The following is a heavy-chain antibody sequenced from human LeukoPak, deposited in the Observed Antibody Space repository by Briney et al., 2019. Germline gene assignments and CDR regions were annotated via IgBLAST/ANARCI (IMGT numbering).Heavy chain of an antibody. Sequence: GGSLRLSCAASGFTFGTYNMNWVRQAPGKGLEWVASIWHDGSNLDYADSVKGRITISRDNSKNTVYLQMNSLRAEDTAVYYCAREWLIGTNYYYYYGLDVWGQGTTVIVSS. CDR2: IWHDGSNL. CDR1: GFTFGTYN. CDR3: AREWLIGTNYYYYYGLDV. V-gene: IGHV3-33*08. D-gene: IGHD5-24*01. J-gene: IGHJ6*02.